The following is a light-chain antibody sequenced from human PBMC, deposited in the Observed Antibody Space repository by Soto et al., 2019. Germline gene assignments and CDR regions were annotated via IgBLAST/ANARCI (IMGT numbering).Light chain of an antibody. V-gene: IGLV1-40*01. Sequence: QSALTQPPSVSGAPGQRVTISCTGSSSNIGAGYDVHWYQQLPGTAPKLLIYGNSNRPSGVPDRFSASKSGTSASLAITGLQAEDEADYYCQSYDSSLSVFYVFGTGTKVTVL. J-gene: IGLJ1*01. CDR1: SSNIGAGYD. CDR2: GNS. CDR3: QSYDSSLSVFYV.